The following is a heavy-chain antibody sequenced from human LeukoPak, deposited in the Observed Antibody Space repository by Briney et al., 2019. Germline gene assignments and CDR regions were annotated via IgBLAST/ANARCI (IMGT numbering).Heavy chain of an antibody. CDR3: ARAQAVAGLNWFDP. Sequence: GASVKVSCKASGYTFTGYYMHWVRQAPGQGLEWMGGIIPIFDSPNYAQKFQGRVTITADESTSTVYMEVSSLRSEDTAVYYCARAQAVAGLNWFDPWGQGTLVTVSS. V-gene: IGHV1-69*13. CDR2: IIPIFDSP. J-gene: IGHJ5*02. D-gene: IGHD6-19*01. CDR1: GYTFTGYY.